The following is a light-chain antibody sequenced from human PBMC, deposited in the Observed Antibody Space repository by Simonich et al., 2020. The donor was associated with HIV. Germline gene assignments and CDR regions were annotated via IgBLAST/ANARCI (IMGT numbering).Light chain of an antibody. V-gene: IGKV1-9*01. J-gene: IGKJ3*01. CDR3: QQLNSYPPPFT. CDR1: QGISSY. CDR2: AAS. Sequence: IQLTQSPSFLSASVGDRVTITCRASQGISSYLAWYQQKPGKAPKLLIYAASTLQSGVPSRFSGSGSGTEFTLTISSLQPEDVATYYCQQLNSYPPPFTFGPGTKVDVK.